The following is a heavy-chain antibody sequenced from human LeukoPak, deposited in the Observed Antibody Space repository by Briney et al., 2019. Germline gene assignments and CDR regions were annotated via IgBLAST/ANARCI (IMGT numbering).Heavy chain of an antibody. CDR1: GCTFTNYA. V-gene: IGHV1-69*13. D-gene: IGHD4-17*01. J-gene: IGHJ6*02. CDR2: IIPLLGTP. CDR3: AEDSSMVTTRAPYYYYYLDV. Sequence: ASVKVSCKATGCTFTNYAISWVRPAPGQGLEWMGGIIPLLGTPNYAQKFQGRVTITADDSTSTAYMELTSLRSEDTAVYYCAEDSSMVTTRAPYYYYYLDVWGQGTTVTVSS.